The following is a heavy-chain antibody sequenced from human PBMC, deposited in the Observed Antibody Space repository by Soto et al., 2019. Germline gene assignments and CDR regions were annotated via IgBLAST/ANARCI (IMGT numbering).Heavy chain of an antibody. CDR1: GFTFSSYA. D-gene: IGHD1-1*01. V-gene: IGHV3-30-3*01. J-gene: IGHJ1*01. Sequence: GGSLRLSCAASGFTFSSYAMHWVRQAPGKGLEWVAVISYDGSNKYYADSVKGRFTISRDNSKNTLYLQMNSLRAEDTAVYYCARGTDANVEYFQHWGQGTLVTVSS. CDR3: ARGTDANVEYFQH. CDR2: ISYDGSNK.